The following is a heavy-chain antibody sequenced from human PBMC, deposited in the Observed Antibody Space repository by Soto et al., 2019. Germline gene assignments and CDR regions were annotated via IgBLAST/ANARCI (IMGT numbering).Heavy chain of an antibody. V-gene: IGHV4-39*01. CDR3: ASALADYYHSKALDY. CDR2: IYYSGST. Sequence: SETLSLTCTVSGGSISRSSYYWGWIRQPPGKGLEWIGSIYYSGSTYYNPSLKSRVTISVDTSKNQFSLKLSSVTAADTAVYYCASALADYYHSKALDYWGQGTLVTVSS. D-gene: IGHD3-22*01. CDR1: GGSISRSSYY. J-gene: IGHJ4*02.